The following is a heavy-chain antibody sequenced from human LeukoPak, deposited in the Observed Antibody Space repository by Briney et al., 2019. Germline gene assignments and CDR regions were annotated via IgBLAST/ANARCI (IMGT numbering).Heavy chain of an antibody. V-gene: IGHV3-30*02. J-gene: IGHJ4*02. CDR2: IRYDGTNK. D-gene: IGHD3-22*01. CDR3: AKDGDSSGYDLSY. Sequence: TGGSLRLSCAASGFSFSSYGMHWVRQAPGKGLEWVAFIRYDGTNKYYADSAKGRFTISRDNSKNTLYVQMNSLRAEDTAVYYCAKDGDSSGYDLSYWGQGTLVTVSS. CDR1: GFSFSSYG.